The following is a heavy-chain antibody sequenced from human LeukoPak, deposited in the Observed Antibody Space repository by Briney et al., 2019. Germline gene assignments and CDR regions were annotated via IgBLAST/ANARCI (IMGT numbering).Heavy chain of an antibody. J-gene: IGHJ6*03. Sequence: PSETLSLTCAVYGMSFNGHYWSWIRQPPGKGLEWIGEINHSGSTNYNPSLKSRVAISVDTSNNQFSLKLRSVTAADTAMYYCARVRITPIRRDYYMDVWGKGTTVIVSS. V-gene: IGHV4-34*01. D-gene: IGHD3-10*01. CDR3: ARVRITPIRRDYYMDV. CDR1: GMSFNGHY. CDR2: INHSGST.